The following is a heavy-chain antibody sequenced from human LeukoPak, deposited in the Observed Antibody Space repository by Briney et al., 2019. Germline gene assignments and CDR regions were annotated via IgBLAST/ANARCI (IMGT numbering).Heavy chain of an antibody. Sequence: GGSLRLSCAASGFTFSSSAMNWVRQAPGKGLEWVSAISGRDGSTYYADSVKGRFTISRDNSKNTLYLQMNSLRAEDTAVYYCSVEAATPGAFDSWGQGTLVTVSS. CDR1: GFTFSSSA. CDR2: ISGRDGST. J-gene: IGHJ4*02. D-gene: IGHD2-15*01. CDR3: SVEAATPGAFDS. V-gene: IGHV3-23*01.